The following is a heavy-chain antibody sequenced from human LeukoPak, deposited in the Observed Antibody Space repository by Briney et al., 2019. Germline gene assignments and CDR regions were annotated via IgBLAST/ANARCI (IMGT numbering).Heavy chain of an antibody. CDR3: ARNRGLCSGGSCYGWFDP. V-gene: IGHV4-59*02. CDR2: IYYGGNN. J-gene: IGHJ5*02. CDR1: GRSVSIYY. Sequence: KPSETLSLTCTVSGRSVSIYYLSCIRQPPGKGLELIGYIYYGGNNNYNPSFKSRVTISADTSKNQFSLKLTSVTTADTAVYYCARNRGLCSGGSCYGWFDPWGQGSLVLVSS. D-gene: IGHD2-15*01.